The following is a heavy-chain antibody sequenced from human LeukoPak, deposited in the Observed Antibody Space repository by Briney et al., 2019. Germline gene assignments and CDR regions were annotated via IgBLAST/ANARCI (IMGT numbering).Heavy chain of an antibody. CDR1: GGSVSSGDYY. CDR3: ARAQDFSDSSGPNYLDF. CDR2: IYTSGST. Sequence: SETLSLTCTVSGGSVSSGDYYWTWIRQPAGKGLEWIGRIYTSGSTSYSPSLKSRVTISLDTSKNQFSLRLSSVTAADTAVYYCARAQDFSDSSGPNYLDFWGQGILVTVSS. V-gene: IGHV4-61*02. D-gene: IGHD3-22*01. J-gene: IGHJ4*02.